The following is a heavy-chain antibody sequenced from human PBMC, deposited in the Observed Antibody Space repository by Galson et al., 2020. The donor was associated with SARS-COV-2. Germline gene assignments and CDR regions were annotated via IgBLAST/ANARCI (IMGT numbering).Heavy chain of an antibody. CDR3: ARVGRVTVYGVVVNYFDY. CDR1: GYMFSNFA. J-gene: IGHJ4*02. Sequence: GESLKISCTASGYMFSNFAMHWVRQAPGKGLEWMGRINTNTGNPMYTQGSTGRFVFSLDTSVTTAYLQTNNLKAEDTAVYYCARVGRVTVYGVVVNYFDYWGQGTLVTVSS. V-gene: IGHV7-4-1*02. D-gene: IGHD3-3*01. CDR2: INTNTGNP.